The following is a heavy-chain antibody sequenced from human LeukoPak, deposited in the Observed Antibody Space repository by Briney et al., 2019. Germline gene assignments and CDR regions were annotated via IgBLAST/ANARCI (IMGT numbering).Heavy chain of an antibody. D-gene: IGHD2-15*01. CDR2: INHARST. Sequence: SETLSLTCSVYGGSLTDHYWIWLRQAPGRGLEWIGEINHARSTNYNPSLMSRVTISLDMSNNQFSLRLSSVSAADTAVYYCARLYSVYYYYMDVWAREPWSPSP. V-gene: IGHV4-34*01. J-gene: IGHJ6*03. CDR3: ARLYSVYYYYMDV. CDR1: GGSLTDHY.